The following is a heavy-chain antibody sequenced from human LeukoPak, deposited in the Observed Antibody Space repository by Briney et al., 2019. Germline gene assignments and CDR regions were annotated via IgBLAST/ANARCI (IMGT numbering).Heavy chain of an antibody. CDR2: ISAYNGNT. D-gene: IGHD2-2*01. V-gene: IGHV1-18*01. CDR1: GYTFTSYG. Sequence: ASVKVSCKASGYTFTSYGISWVRQAPGQGLEWVGWISAYNGNTNYAQKLQGRVTMTTDTSTSTAYMELRSLRSDDTAVYYCARLPYCSSTSCRSEFNWFDPWGQGTLVTVSS. J-gene: IGHJ5*02. CDR3: ARLPYCSSTSCRSEFNWFDP.